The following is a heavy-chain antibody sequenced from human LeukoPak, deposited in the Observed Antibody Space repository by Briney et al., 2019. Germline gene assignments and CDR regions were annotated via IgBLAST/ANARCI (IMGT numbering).Heavy chain of an antibody. V-gene: IGHV3-7*03. CDR3: AREVFFQFDN. J-gene: IGHJ4*02. CDR1: GFTFRKYW. CDR2: IAANGNDK. Sequence: GGSLRLSCAASGFTFRKYWMAWVRQALGRGLEWVATIAANGNDKDYEDALQGRFTISRDNTRNSLSLRIDSLRAEDTAQYYCAREVFFQFDNWGQGALVTVSS.